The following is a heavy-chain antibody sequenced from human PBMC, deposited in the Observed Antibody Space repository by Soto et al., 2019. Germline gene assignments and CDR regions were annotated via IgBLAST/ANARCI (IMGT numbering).Heavy chain of an antibody. CDR3: ARRSPSWAFDI. V-gene: IGHV3-23*01. Sequence: EVQLLESGGGLVQPGGSLRLSCAASGFTFSNYVMNWVRQAPGQGLEWVSVISGSGSSTYYADSVKGRFSISRDHSKNTLYLQMSSLSADDTAVYYCARRSPSWAFDIWGQGTMVTVSS. D-gene: IGHD2-15*01. CDR1: GFTFSNYV. CDR2: ISGSGSST. J-gene: IGHJ3*02.